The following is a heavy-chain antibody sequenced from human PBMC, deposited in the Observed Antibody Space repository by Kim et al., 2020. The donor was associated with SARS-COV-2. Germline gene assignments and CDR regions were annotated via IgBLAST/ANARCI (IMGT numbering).Heavy chain of an antibody. CDR2: TT. CDR3: ARDPNGVFDH. V-gene: IGHV1-69*01. J-gene: IGHJ4*02. D-gene: IGHD2-8*01. Sequence: TTNSAQMFKGRVSITADESTSTAYMELSSLRSEDTAVYYCARDPNGVFDHWGQGTLVTVSS.